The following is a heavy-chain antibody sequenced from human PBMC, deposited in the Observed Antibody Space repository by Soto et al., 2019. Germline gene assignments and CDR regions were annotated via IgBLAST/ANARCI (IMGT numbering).Heavy chain of an antibody. D-gene: IGHD6-19*01. CDR2: IIPILGIA. J-gene: IGHJ3*02. Sequence: ASVKVSCKASGGTFSSYTISWVRQAPGQGLEWMGRIIPILGIANYAQKFQGRVTITADKSTSTAYMELSSLRSEDTAVYYCASKSIAVYHAFDIWGQGTMVTIS. CDR3: ASKSIAVYHAFDI. V-gene: IGHV1-69*02. CDR1: GGTFSSYT.